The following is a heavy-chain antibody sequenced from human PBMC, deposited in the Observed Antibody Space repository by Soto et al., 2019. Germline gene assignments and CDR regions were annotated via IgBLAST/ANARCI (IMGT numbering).Heavy chain of an antibody. D-gene: IGHD3-22*01. CDR1: GFTFSSND. Sequence: EVQLVESGGGLIQPGGSLRLSCAASGFTFSSNDMNWVRQAPGKGLEWVSLIYSGGSTYYADSVKGRFTISRDNSKSTVYLQMSSLGAEDTAVYYCATRPLLPGAPWGQGTMVTVSS. V-gene: IGHV3-53*01. CDR3: ATRPLLPGAP. CDR2: IYSGGST. J-gene: IGHJ3*01.